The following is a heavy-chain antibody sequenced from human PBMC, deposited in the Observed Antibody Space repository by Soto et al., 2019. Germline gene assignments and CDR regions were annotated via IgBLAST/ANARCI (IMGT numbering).Heavy chain of an antibody. J-gene: IGHJ4*02. D-gene: IGHD5-18*01. CDR3: ARWVDTAMASVYYFDD. V-gene: IGHV4-31*03. CDR1: GGSISSGGYY. Sequence: SETLSLTCTVSGGSISSGGYYWSWIRQHPGKGMERIGYICYSGSTYYNPSLKSRVTISVDTSKNQFFLKLSSVTAADTVLYYCARWVDTAMASVYYFDDWGQGTLVTVSS. CDR2: ICYSGST.